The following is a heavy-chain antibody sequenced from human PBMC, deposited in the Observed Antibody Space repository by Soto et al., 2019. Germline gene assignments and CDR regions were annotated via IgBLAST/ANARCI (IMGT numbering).Heavy chain of an antibody. Sequence: GESRKSSCKGSGYSFAGYWITWVRQKPGKGLEWMGRIDPSDSQTYYSPSFRGHVTISVTKSITTVFLQWNSLRASDTAMYYCARQIYDSDTGPNFQYYFDSWGQGTPVTVSS. CDR3: ARQIYDSDTGPNFQYYFDS. CDR1: GYSFAGYW. V-gene: IGHV5-10-1*01. J-gene: IGHJ4*02. CDR2: IDPSDSQT. D-gene: IGHD3-22*01.